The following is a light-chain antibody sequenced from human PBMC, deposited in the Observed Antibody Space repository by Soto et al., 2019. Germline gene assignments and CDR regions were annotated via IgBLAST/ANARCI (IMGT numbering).Light chain of an antibody. V-gene: IGLV2-23*01. CDR3: CSYAGSSTWV. CDR2: EGS. J-gene: IGLJ3*02. CDR1: SSDVGSYNL. Sequence: QSALTQPASVSGSPGQSITISCTGTSSDVGSYNLVAWYQQHPGKAPKLMIYEGSKRPSGVSNRFSGSKSGNTASLTISGLQADDEADYYGCSYAGSSTWVFGGGTKVTVL.